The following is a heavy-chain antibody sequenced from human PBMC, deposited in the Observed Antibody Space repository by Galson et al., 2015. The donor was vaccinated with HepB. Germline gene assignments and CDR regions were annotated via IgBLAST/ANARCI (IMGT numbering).Heavy chain of an antibody. V-gene: IGHV1-2*04. CDR2: INPNSGGT. J-gene: IGHJ6*02. Sequence: SVKVSCKASGYTFTGYYMHWVRQAPGQGLEWMGWINPNSGGTNYAQKFQGWVTMTRDTSISTAYMELSRLRSDDTAVYYCARGGKSGYYYYYYYGMDVWGQGTPVTVSS. CDR1: GYTFTGYY. CDR3: ARGGKSGYYYYYYYGMDV. D-gene: IGHD3-3*01.